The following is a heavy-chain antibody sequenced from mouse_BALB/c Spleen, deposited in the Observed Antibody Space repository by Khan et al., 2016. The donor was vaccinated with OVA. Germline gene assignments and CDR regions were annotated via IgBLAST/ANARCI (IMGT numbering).Heavy chain of an antibody. Sequence: VQLQQSGAELVKPGASVKLSCTASGFNIKDTYMHWVKQRPEPGLEWIGRIDPANGNTKYDPTFQGKATITADTSSNPAYLQLSCLTSEDTSVYYGARINAWGQGTTLTVSS. V-gene: IGHV14-3*02. J-gene: IGHJ2*01. CDR3: ARINA. CDR2: IDPANGNT. CDR1: GFNIKDTY.